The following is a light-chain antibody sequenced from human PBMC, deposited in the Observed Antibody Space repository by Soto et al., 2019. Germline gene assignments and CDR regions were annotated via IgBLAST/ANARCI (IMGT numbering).Light chain of an antibody. CDR2: GAS. V-gene: IGKV3-15*01. CDR1: QSLGSN. Sequence: EIVMTQSPATLSVSPGERATLSCRASQSLGSNLAWYQQKPGQAPRILIYGASTRATGIPARFSGSGFGTEFTFTISSLQSEDFAVYYCQQYNKWLVTFGQGTKV. J-gene: IGKJ1*01. CDR3: QQYNKWLVT.